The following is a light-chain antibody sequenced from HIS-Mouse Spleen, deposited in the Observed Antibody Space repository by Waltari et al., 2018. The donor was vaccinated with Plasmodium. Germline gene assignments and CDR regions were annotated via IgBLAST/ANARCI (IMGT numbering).Light chain of an antibody. V-gene: IGLV2-8*01. CDR3: SSYAGSNNLV. CDR1: SSDVGGYNY. CDR2: EVS. J-gene: IGLJ2*01. Sequence: QSALTQPPSASGSPGQSVTISCPGTSSDVGGYNYVSWYQQHPGKAPKLMLYEVSKRPSGFPDRFSGSKSGNTASLTVSGLQAEDEADYYCSSYAGSNNLVFGGGTKLTVL.